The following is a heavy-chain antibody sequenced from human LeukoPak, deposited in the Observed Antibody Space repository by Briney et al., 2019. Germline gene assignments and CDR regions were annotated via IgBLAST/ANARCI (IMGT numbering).Heavy chain of an antibody. CDR1: GFTFSSYA. D-gene: IGHD5-18*01. Sequence: PGGSLRLSCAASGFTFSSYALHWVRQAPGKGLEWVANIKQDGSEKYYVDSVKGRFTISRDNAKNSLYLQMNSLRAEDTAVYYCARADWDTAMIDYWGQGTLVTVSS. J-gene: IGHJ4*02. CDR3: ARADWDTAMIDY. V-gene: IGHV3-7*01. CDR2: IKQDGSEK.